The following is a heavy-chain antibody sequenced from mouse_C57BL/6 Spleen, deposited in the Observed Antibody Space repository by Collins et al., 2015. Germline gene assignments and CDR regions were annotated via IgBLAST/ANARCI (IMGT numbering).Heavy chain of an antibody. Sequence: QVQLRQSGAELARPGASVKLSCKASGYTFISYWMQWVKQRPGQGLEWIGAIYPGDGDTRYTQKFKDKATLTADKSSSTAYMQLSSLASEDSAVYYCARAYRYDEGYFDYWGQGSTLTVSS. CDR1: GYTFISYW. V-gene: IGHV1-87*01. CDR2: IYPGDGDT. D-gene: IGHD2-14*01. CDR3: ARAYRYDEGYFDY. J-gene: IGHJ2*01.